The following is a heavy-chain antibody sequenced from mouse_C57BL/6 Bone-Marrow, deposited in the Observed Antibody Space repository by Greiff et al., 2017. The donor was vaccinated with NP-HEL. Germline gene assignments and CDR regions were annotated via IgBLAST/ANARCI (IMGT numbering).Heavy chain of an antibody. D-gene: IGHD1-1*01. Sequence: QVQLQQPGAELVMPGASVKLSCKASGYTFTSYWMPWVKQRPGQGLEWIGEIDPSDSYTNYNQQFKGKSTLTVDKSSSTAYMQLSSLTSEDSAFYYCARWDYGSIYVSYWDFGVLGTGTTVTVSS. CDR3: ARWDYGSIYVSYWDFGV. J-gene: IGHJ1*03. CDR2: IDPSDSYT. CDR1: GYTFTSYW. V-gene: IGHV1-69*01.